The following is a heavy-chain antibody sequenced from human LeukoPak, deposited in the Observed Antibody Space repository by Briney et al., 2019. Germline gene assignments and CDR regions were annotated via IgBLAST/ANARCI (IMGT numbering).Heavy chain of an antibody. Sequence: GASVKVSCKASGYTFTSHFMHWVRQAPGQGLEWMGIINPESGNTAYAQKFQGRITMTGDTSTSTVYMELSSLRSEDTAMYYCAKDGNWNNVPGNDYYMDVWGKGTTVAVSS. V-gene: IGHV1-46*01. J-gene: IGHJ6*03. CDR3: AKDGNWNNVPGNDYYMDV. CDR1: GYTFTSHF. D-gene: IGHD1/OR15-1a*01. CDR2: INPESGNT.